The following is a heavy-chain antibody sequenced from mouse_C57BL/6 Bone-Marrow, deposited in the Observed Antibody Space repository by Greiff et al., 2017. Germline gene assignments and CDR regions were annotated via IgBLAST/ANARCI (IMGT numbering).Heavy chain of an antibody. CDR1: GYTFTSYW. J-gene: IGHJ2*01. CDR2: IDPNSGGT. CDR3: ARDSSLDY. D-gene: IGHD1-1*01. V-gene: IGHV1-72*01. Sequence: QVQLKQPGAELVKPGASVKLSCKASGYTFTSYWMHWVKQRPGRGLEWIGRIDPNSGGTKYNEKFKGKATLTVDKPSSPAYIQLSSLTSEDSAVYNCARDSSLDYWGQGTTLTVSS.